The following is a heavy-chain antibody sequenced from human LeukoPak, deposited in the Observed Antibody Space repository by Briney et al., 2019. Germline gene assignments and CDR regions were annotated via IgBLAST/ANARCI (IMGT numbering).Heavy chain of an antibody. Sequence: PSGTLSLTCTVFGDSISSNTYHWAWIRQSPGKGLEWIGSISGSVSTYYNPSLRSRVTFSIDTSKNQFSLRLTSMTSADTAVYYCARGDFDYLWGRPPDDSWGQGALVTVSS. V-gene: IGHV4-39*02. CDR3: ARGDFDYLWGRPPDDS. CDR1: GDSISSNTYH. D-gene: IGHD3-16*01. J-gene: IGHJ4*02. CDR2: ISGSVST.